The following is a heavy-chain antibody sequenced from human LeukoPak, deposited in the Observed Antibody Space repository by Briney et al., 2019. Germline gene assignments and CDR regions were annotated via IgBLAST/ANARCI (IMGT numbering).Heavy chain of an antibody. V-gene: IGHV3-23*01. J-gene: IGHJ4*02. Sequence: PGGSLRLSCAASGFTLSSYAMSWVRQAPGKGLEWVSRIGGGGVDTYYADSGKGRFTISRDNSKNTLYLQMNSLRVEDTAVYYCAKDPPTTGTTFDNWGRGTLVTVSS. CDR1: GFTLSSYA. CDR2: IGGGGVDT. CDR3: AKDPPTTGTTFDN. D-gene: IGHD1-1*01.